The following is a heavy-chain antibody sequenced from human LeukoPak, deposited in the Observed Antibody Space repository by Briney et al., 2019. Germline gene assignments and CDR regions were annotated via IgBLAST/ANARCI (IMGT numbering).Heavy chain of an antibody. CDR1: GFTFSSYS. CDR3: ARAGGWGYSSSSGYYFDY. Sequence: KSGGSLRLSCAASGFTFSSYSMNWVRQAPGKGLEWVSSISSSSSYIYYADSVKGRFTISRDNAKNSLYLQMNSLRAEDTAVYYCARAGGWGYSSSSGYYFDYWGQGTLVTVSS. CDR2: ISSSSSYI. D-gene: IGHD6-6*01. J-gene: IGHJ4*02. V-gene: IGHV3-21*01.